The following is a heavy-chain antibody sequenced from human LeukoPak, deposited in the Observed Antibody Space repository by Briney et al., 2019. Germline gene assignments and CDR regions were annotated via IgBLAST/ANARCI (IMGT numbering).Heavy chain of an antibody. CDR3: ARQGYCSSTSCYTRDYYMDV. CDR1: GVSFSGYY. CDR2: INHSGST. J-gene: IGHJ6*03. D-gene: IGHD2-2*02. Sequence: SETLSLTCAVYGVSFSGYYWSWIRQPPGKGLEWIGEINHSGSTNYNPSLKSRVTISVDTSKNQFSLKLSSVTAADTAVYYCARQGYCSSTSCYTRDYYMDVWGKGTTVTVSS. V-gene: IGHV4-34*01.